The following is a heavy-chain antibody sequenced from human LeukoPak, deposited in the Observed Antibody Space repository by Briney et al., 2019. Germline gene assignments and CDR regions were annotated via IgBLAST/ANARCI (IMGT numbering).Heavy chain of an antibody. CDR3: ARQFVPAAAMPPHFDY. CDR2: INHSGST. D-gene: IGHD2-2*01. CDR1: GGSFSAYY. J-gene: IGHJ4*02. V-gene: IGHV4-34*01. Sequence: PSETLSLTCSVYGGSFSAYYWSWIRQPPGKGLEWIGEINHSGSTNYNPSLKSRVTISVDTSKNQFSLKLSSVTAADTAVYYCARQFVPAAAMPPHFDYWGQGTLVTVSS.